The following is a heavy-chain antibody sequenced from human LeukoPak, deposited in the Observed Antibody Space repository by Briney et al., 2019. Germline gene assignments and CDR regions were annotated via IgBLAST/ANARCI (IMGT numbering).Heavy chain of an antibody. J-gene: IGHJ3*02. CDR3: ARPPADYYDSSGYSPRGNAFDI. Sequence: SETLSLTCTVSGGSISSSSYYWGWIRQPPGKGLEWIGSIYYSGSTYYNPSLKSRVTISVDTSKNQFSLKLSSVTAADTAAYYCARPPADYYDSSGYSPRGNAFDIWGQGTMVTVSS. V-gene: IGHV4-39*01. CDR2: IYYSGST. CDR1: GGSISSSSYY. D-gene: IGHD3-22*01.